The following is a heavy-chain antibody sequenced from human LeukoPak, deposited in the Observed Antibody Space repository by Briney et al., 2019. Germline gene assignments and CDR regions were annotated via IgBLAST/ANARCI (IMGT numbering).Heavy chain of an antibody. CDR3: TRANGYCLIDY. CDR2: IYYSGNT. CDR1: GGSISSSSYY. Sequence: SETLSLTCTVSGGSISSSSYYWGWIRQPPGKGLEWIGSIYYSGNTYYNSSLKSRVTISLDTSKNQFSLNLFSVTAADTAMYYCTRANGYCLIDYWGQGTLVTVSS. V-gene: IGHV4-39*07. D-gene: IGHD3-22*01. J-gene: IGHJ4*02.